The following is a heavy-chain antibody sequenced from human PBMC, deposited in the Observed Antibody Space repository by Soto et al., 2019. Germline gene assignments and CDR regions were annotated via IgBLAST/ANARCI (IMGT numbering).Heavy chain of an antibody. Sequence: ASVKVSCKASGYTFTSYDINWVRQATGQGLEWMGWMNPNSGNTGYAQKFQGRVTMTRNTSISTAYMELSSLRSEDTAVYYCARGFAVGDTGYFDYWGQGALVTVSS. CDR1: GYTFTSYD. CDR2: MNPNSGNT. J-gene: IGHJ4*02. D-gene: IGHD3-16*01. CDR3: ARGFAVGDTGYFDY. V-gene: IGHV1-8*01.